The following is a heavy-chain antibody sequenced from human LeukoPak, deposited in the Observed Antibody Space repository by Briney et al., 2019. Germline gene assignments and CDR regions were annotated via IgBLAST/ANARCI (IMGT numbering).Heavy chain of an antibody. Sequence: PSETLSLTCAVYGGSFSGYYWSWIRQPPGKGLEWIGEINHSGSTNYNPSLKSRVTISVDTSKNQFSLKLSSVTAADTAVYYCARAKVAGTDYYYYYYMDVWGKGTPATVSS. J-gene: IGHJ6*03. CDR3: ARAKVAGTDYYYYYYMDV. CDR2: INHSGST. CDR1: GGSFSGYY. D-gene: IGHD6-19*01. V-gene: IGHV4-34*01.